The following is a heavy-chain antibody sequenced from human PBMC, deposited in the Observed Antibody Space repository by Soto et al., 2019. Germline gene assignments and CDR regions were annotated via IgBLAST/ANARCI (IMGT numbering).Heavy chain of an antibody. CDR2: TYYRSKWYN. Sequence: PSQTLSLTCAISGDSVSSNSAACNWIRQSPSRGLEWLGRTYYRSKWYNEYAVSVKGRIIINPDTSRNQFSLQLNSVTPEDTAVYYCVHSGGYFDYWGQGTLVTVSS. J-gene: IGHJ4*02. D-gene: IGHD1-26*01. CDR3: VHSGGYFDY. CDR1: GDSVSSNSAA. V-gene: IGHV6-1*01.